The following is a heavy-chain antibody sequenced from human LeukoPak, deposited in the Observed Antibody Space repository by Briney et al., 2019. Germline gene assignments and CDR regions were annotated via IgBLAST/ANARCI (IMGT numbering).Heavy chain of an antibody. CDR3: ASDFSTYHEEHSYY. V-gene: IGHV1-69*04. CDR1: GGTFTNYA. Sequence: SVKVSCESSGGTFTNYALSWVRQAPGQGLEWMGRIVPTLSIANYAQKFQGRITISADKSTSTVYLELGSLRSEDTAVYYCASDFSTYHEEHSYYWGQGTLVTVSP. J-gene: IGHJ4*02. CDR2: IVPTLSIA. D-gene: IGHD3/OR15-3a*01.